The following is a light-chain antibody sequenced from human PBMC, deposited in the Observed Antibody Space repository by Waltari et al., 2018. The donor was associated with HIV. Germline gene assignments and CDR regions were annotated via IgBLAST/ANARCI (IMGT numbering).Light chain of an antibody. V-gene: IGKV3-15*01. CDR3: QQYNNWPPWT. CDR1: QSVSSN. J-gene: IGKJ1*01. Sequence: EVVMTQSPATLSVSPGERVTLSCRASQSVSSNLDWYQQTPGQAPRLLIYDASTRASGVPARFSGSGSGTDFTLTITSLQSEDFAVYYCQQYNNWPPWTFGQGTRVQIK. CDR2: DAS.